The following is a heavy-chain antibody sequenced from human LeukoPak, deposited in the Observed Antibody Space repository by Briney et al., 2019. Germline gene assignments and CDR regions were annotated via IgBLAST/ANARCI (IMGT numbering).Heavy chain of an antibody. J-gene: IGHJ4*02. Sequence: SETLSLTCTVSGGSVSGSNYRWGWIRQPPGKGLEWIGTIYYTGSTYYNPSLKSRVTISVDTSKNQFSLKLISVTAADTAVYYCARQDSYSGSYFDFWGQGTLVTVSS. CDR1: GGSVSGSNYR. D-gene: IGHD1-26*01. CDR2: IYYTGST. CDR3: ARQDSYSGSYFDF. V-gene: IGHV4-39*01.